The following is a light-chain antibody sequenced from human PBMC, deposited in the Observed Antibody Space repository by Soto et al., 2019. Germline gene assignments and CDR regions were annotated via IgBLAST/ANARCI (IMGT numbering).Light chain of an antibody. CDR1: QGISNY. J-gene: IGKJ2*01. CDR3: QQYGSSPKYT. CDR2: AAS. Sequence: DIQMTQSPSSLSASVGDRVTITCRASQGISNYLAWYQQKPGKVPKLLIYAASTLQSGVPSRFSGSGSGTDFTLTISRLEPEDFAVYYCQQYGSSPKYTFGQGTKLEIK. V-gene: IGKV1-27*01.